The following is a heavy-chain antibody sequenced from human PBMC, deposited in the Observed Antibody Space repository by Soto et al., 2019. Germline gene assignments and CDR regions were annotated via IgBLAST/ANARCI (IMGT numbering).Heavy chain of an antibody. CDR1: GYTFTTYG. CDR3: VRDSFGYAVFDY. Sequence: QVQLVQSGAEVKKPGASVKVSCQTSGYTFTTYGISWVRQAPGQGLEWMGWVRTSNGDTNYAQKLQDRVTLTADASTTTATIELKSLTPDDTAVYYCVRDSFGYAVFDYWSQGTLITVSS. CDR2: VRTSNGDT. V-gene: IGHV1-18*04. D-gene: IGHD2-2*03. J-gene: IGHJ4*02.